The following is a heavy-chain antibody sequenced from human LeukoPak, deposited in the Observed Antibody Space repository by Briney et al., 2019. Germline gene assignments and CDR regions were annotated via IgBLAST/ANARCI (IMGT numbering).Heavy chain of an antibody. CDR3: ARAGGRSWFDP. CDR2: INPNSGGT. J-gene: IGHJ5*02. V-gene: IGHV1-2*02. Sequence: ASVKVSCKASGYSFTAYYMHWVRQAPGQGLEWMGWINPNSGGTNYAQKFQGRVTMTRDTSITTAYMEMSRLRSDDTALYYCARAGGRSWFDPWGQGTLVTVSS. CDR1: GYSFTAYY.